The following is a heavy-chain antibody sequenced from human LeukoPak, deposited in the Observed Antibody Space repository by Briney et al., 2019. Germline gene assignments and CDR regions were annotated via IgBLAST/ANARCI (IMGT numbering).Heavy chain of an antibody. V-gene: IGHV3-20*04. J-gene: IGHJ4*02. D-gene: IGHD1-7*01. Sequence: PGGSLRLSCAASGFTFDDYGMSWVRQAPGKGLEWVSGINWNGGSTGYADSVKGRFTISRDSAKNSLYLQMNSLRAEDTALYYCARAPLYNWNYGGFDDYWGQGTLVTVSS. CDR2: INWNGGST. CDR3: ARAPLYNWNYGGFDDY. CDR1: GFTFDDYG.